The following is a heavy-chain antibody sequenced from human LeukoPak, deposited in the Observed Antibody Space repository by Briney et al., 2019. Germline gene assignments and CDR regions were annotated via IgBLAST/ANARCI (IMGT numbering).Heavy chain of an antibody. CDR3: ARGAYYYED. J-gene: IGHJ4*02. CDR2: ISSSSSTI. Sequence: GSPRLSCAASGFPLSSHSLNWVRQAPGKGLEWVSYISSSSSTIYYADSVKGRFTISRDNAKNSLYLQMNSLRAEGTAVYYCARGAYYYEDWGQGTLVTVSS. D-gene: IGHD3-22*01. CDR1: GFPLSSHS. V-gene: IGHV3-48*01.